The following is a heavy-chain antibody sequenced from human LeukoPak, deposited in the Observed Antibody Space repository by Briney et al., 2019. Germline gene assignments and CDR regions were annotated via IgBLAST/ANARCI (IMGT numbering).Heavy chain of an antibody. V-gene: IGHV4-4*07. Sequence: SETLSLTCTVSGGSISRYYWSWIRQPAGEGLEWIGRIYTSGSTNYNPPLKSRVTMSVDMSKNQFSLKLTIVTAGGTAVYYCARVNYGSGSYQHYYYYMDVWGKGTTVTVSS. CDR2: IYTSGST. J-gene: IGHJ6*03. CDR3: ARVNYGSGSYQHYYYYMDV. D-gene: IGHD3-10*01. CDR1: GGSISRYY.